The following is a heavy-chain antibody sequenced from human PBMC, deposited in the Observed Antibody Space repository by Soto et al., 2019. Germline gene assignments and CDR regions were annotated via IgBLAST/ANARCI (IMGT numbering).Heavy chain of an antibody. V-gene: IGHV3-33*01. Sequence: PGGSLRLSCAACGFTFRSYGMHWVRQAPGKGLEWVAVIWYDGSNKYYADSVKGRFTISRDNSKNTLYLQMNSLRAEDTAVYYCARDLVSYSSGSSFDYWGQGTLVTVSS. J-gene: IGHJ4*02. CDR2: IWYDGSNK. CDR3: ARDLVSYSSGSSFDY. CDR1: GFTFRSYG. D-gene: IGHD6-19*01.